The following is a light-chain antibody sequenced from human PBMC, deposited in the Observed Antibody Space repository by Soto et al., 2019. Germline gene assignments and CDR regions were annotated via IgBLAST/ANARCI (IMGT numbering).Light chain of an antibody. Sequence: QAVVTQPPSVSGAPGQRVTISCTGGSSNIGATYDVQWYQQLPGTAPKLLIFGNNDRPSGVPDRFSGSKSGSSASLAITGLQADDEADYYCQSFDSSLSAYVFGPGTKLTVL. CDR3: QSFDSSLSAYV. J-gene: IGLJ1*01. CDR1: SSNIGATYD. CDR2: GNN. V-gene: IGLV1-40*01.